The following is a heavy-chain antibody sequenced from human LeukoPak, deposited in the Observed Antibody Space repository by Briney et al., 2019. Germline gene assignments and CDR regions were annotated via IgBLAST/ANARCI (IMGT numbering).Heavy chain of an antibody. Sequence: ASVKVSCKASGYTFTGYYMHWVRQAPGQGLEWMGCINPNSGGTNYAQKFQGRVTMTRDTSISTAYMELSRLRSDDTAVYYCARSPLSQPLCSGGSCSHSPFDYWGQGTLVTVSS. CDR2: INPNSGGT. V-gene: IGHV1-2*02. J-gene: IGHJ4*02. CDR3: ARSPLSQPLCSGGSCSHSPFDY. D-gene: IGHD2-15*01. CDR1: GYTFTGYY.